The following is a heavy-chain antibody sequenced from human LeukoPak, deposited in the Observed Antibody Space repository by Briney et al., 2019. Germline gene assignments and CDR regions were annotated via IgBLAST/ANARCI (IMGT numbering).Heavy chain of an antibody. V-gene: IGHV3-9*01. Sequence: GRSLRLSCAASGFTFDDYAMHWVRQAPGKGLEWVSGISWNSGSIGYADSVKGRFTISRDNAKNSLYLQMNSLRAEDTALYYCAKDIYGDYVQGWFDPWGQGTLVTVSS. CDR3: AKDIYGDYVQGWFDP. J-gene: IGHJ5*02. CDR2: ISWNSGSI. D-gene: IGHD4-17*01. CDR1: GFTFDDYA.